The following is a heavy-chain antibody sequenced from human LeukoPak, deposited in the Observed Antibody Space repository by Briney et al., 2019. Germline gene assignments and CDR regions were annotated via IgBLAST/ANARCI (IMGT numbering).Heavy chain of an antibody. D-gene: IGHD1-26*01. Sequence: PGGSLRLSCAASGLTFSSSWMNWVRQAPGKGLEWVANINPAGSQKNYVDSVKGRFTISRDNAMNSVFLQIDSLRAEDTGVYYCARYSGSFPGWLDPWGQGTLVTVS. CDR3: ARYSGSFPGWLDP. CDR2: INPAGSQK. J-gene: IGHJ5*02. V-gene: IGHV3-7*01. CDR1: GLTFSSSW.